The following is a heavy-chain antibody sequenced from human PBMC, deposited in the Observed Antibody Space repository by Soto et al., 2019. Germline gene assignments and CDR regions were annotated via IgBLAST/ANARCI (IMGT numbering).Heavy chain of an antibody. CDR2: IKSKSAGETT. CDR1: GFSFRTNW. D-gene: IGHD1-26*01. Sequence: EVQLVESGGGLVKPGGSLRLSCAASGFSFRTNWMAWVRQAPGKGLEWVGRIKSKSAGETTDYADPVKGRFTISRADSKDTLYLHMDRLETLDTAVYYCSTGYPVSGSVFDYWGQGTLVPVSS. V-gene: IGHV3-15*01. J-gene: IGHJ4*02. CDR3: STGYPVSGSVFDY.